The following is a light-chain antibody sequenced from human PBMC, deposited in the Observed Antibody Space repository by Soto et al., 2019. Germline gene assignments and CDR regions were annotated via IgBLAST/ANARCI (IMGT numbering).Light chain of an antibody. Sequence: QSALTQPASVSGSPGQSITISCTGTSSDIGAYNFVSWYQQHPGKAPKLMLYDVNIRPSGVSNRFSGSKSGNTASLTISGXQAEDEADYYCTSWTTSTTMIFGGGTKLTVL. CDR1: SSDIGAYNF. CDR2: DVN. V-gene: IGLV2-14*03. CDR3: TSWTTSTTMI. J-gene: IGLJ2*01.